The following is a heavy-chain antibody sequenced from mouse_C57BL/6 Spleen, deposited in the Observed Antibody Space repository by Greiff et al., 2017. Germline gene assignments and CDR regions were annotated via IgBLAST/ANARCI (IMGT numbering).Heavy chain of an antibody. CDR3: ARDWDY. J-gene: IGHJ2*01. D-gene: IGHD4-1*01. CDR2: ISSGSSTI. V-gene: IGHV5-17*01. CDR1: GFTFSDYG. Sequence: EVKLMESGGGLVKPGGSLKLSCAASGFTFSDYGMHWDRQAPEKGLEWVAYISSGSSTIYYADTVKGRFTISRDNAKNTLFLQMTSLRSEDTAMYYCARDWDYWGQGTTLTVSS.